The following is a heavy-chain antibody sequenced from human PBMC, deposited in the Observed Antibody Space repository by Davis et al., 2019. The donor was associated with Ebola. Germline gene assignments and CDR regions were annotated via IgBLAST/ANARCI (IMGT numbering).Heavy chain of an antibody. D-gene: IGHD3-22*01. V-gene: IGHV4-59*01. CDR2: IYYSGST. CDR3: ARWGYYYVYFDY. Sequence: PGGSLRLSCTVSVGSISSYYWSWIRQPPGKGLEWIGYIYYSGSTNYNPSLKSRVTISVDTSKNQFSLKLSSVTAADTAVYYCARWGYYYVYFDYWGQGTLVTVSS. J-gene: IGHJ4*02. CDR1: VGSISSYY.